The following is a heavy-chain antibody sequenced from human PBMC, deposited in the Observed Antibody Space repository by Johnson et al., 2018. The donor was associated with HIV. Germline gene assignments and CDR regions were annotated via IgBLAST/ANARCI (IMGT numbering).Heavy chain of an antibody. CDR1: GLSFSSYG. J-gene: IGHJ3*02. CDR2: IWSDGSNK. D-gene: IGHD3-10*01. V-gene: IGHV3-33*03. CDR3: ASPKTPTRVVRGAFDI. Sequence: QVQLVESGGGVVQPGRSVRLSCAASGLSFSSYGMEWVRQAPGKGLEWVAVIWSDGSNKHYADSVKGRFTISRDNAKKSLYLQMNSLRAEDTAVYYCASPKTPTRVVRGAFDIWGQGTMVTVSS.